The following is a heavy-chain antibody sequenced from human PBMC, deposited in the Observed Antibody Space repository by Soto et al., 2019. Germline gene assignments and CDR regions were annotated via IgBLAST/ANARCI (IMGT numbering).Heavy chain of an antibody. V-gene: IGHV4-31*03. Sequence: PSETLSLTCTVSGGSISSGGYYWSWIRQHPGKGLEWIGYIYYSGSTYYNPSLKSRVTISVDTSKNQFSLKLSSVTAADTAVYYCARDSLEVRGALYYGMDVWGQGTTVTVSS. CDR1: GGSISSGGYY. J-gene: IGHJ6*02. CDR2: IYYSGST. D-gene: IGHD3-10*01. CDR3: ARDSLEVRGALYYGMDV.